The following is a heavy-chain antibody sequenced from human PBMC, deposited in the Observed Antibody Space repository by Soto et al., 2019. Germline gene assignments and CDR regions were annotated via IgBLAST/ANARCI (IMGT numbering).Heavy chain of an antibody. V-gene: IGHV1-8*01. CDR1: GYTFTNYD. J-gene: IGHJ4*02. CDR3: ARVEIAVAGFPFYYFDY. D-gene: IGHD6-19*01. Sequence: GASVKVSCKASGYTFTNYDINWVRQATGQGLEWMGWMNPNTGNTGFAQKFQGRVTMTRNTSITTAYMDLSSLRSDDTAVYYCARVEIAVAGFPFYYFDYWGQGTLVTVSS. CDR2: MNPNTGNT.